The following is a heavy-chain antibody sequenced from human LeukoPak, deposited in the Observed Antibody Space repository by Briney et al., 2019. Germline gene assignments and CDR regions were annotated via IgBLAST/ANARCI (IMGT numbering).Heavy chain of an antibody. V-gene: IGHV4-4*07. CDR3: AKYESSTAQRGFDV. Sequence: SETLSLTCTVSGGSISSYYWSWIRQPAGKGLEWIGRFYSGGSTDYNPSLKSRVTMSVDTSKNQFSLKLSSVTAADTAVYFCAKYESSTAQRGFDVWGRGRMVIVSS. CDR2: FYSGGST. J-gene: IGHJ3*01. CDR1: GGSISSYY. D-gene: IGHD3-22*01.